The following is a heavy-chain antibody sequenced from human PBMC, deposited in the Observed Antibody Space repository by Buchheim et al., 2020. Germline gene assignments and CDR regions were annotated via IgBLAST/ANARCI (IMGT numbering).Heavy chain of an antibody. D-gene: IGHD1-1*01. V-gene: IGHV3-33*01. CDR3: ARAGTGFGYYYYYYMDV. Sequence: QVQLVESGGGVVQPGRSLRLSCAASGFTFSSYGMHWVRQAPGKGLEWVAVIWYDGSNKYYADSVKGRFTISRDNSKNTPSLQMNSLRAEDTAVYYCARAGTGFGYYYYYYMDVWGKGTT. J-gene: IGHJ6*03. CDR2: IWYDGSNK. CDR1: GFTFSSYG.